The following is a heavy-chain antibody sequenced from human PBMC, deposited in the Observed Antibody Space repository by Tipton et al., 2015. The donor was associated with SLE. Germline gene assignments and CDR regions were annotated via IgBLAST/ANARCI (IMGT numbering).Heavy chain of an antibody. Sequence: SLRLSCAASGFTFSSYEMNWVRQAPGKGLEWVSYIISSGSTIYYADSVKGRFTISRDNAKNSLYLQMNSLRAEDTAVYYCARVDTAMAVDYWGQGTLVTVSS. J-gene: IGHJ4*02. V-gene: IGHV3-48*03. CDR3: ARVDTAMAVDY. CDR1: GFTFSSYE. CDR2: IISSGSTI. D-gene: IGHD5-18*01.